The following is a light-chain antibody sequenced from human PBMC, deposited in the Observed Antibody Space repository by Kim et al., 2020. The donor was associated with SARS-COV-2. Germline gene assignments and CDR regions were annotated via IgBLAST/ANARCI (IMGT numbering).Light chain of an antibody. V-gene: IGLV10-54*04. CDR1: SSKIGNQG. CDR2: RNK. Sequence: QTATLTCPGTSSKIGNQGAAWLQHHQGHPPNLLSYRNKNRPSGISERFSASRSGNTASLTITGLQPEDEADYYCSAWDSSLSTWVFGGGTQLTVL. J-gene: IGLJ3*02. CDR3: SAWDSSLSTWV.